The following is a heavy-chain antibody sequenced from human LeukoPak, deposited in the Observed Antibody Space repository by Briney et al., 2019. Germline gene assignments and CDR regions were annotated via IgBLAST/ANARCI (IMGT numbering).Heavy chain of an antibody. D-gene: IGHD3-22*01. CDR2: ISGSGGST. J-gene: IGHJ4*02. Sequence: GGTLRLSCVVSGISLSNYAMTWARQAPGKGLEWVSAISGSGGSTYYADSVKGRFTISRDNSKNTLYLQMNSLRAEDTAVYYCAKKVAYYDSSGYSTYYFDYWGQGILVAVSS. CDR1: GISLSNYA. CDR3: AKKVAYYDSSGYSTYYFDY. V-gene: IGHV3-23*01.